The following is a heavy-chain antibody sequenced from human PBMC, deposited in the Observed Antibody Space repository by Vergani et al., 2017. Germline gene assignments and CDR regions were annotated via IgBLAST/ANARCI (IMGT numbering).Heavy chain of an antibody. D-gene: IGHD2-2*02. CDR2: ISSSSSYI. J-gene: IGHJ6*03. V-gene: IGHV3-21*01. CDR3: ASPYPGYMDV. Sequence: EVQLVESGGGLVKPGGSLRLSCAASGFTFSSYSMNWVRQAPGKGLEWVSSISSSSSYIYYADAVKGRFTITRDNAKNSLYLQMNSLRAEDTAVYYCASPYPGYMDVWGKGTTVTVSS. CDR1: GFTFSSYS.